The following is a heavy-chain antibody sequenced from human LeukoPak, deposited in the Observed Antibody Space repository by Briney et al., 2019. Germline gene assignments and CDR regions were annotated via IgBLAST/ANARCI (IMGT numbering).Heavy chain of an antibody. CDR1: GFTFSSYA. D-gene: IGHD6-6*01. V-gene: IGHV3-23*01. J-gene: IGHJ5*02. Sequence: GRSLRLSCAASGFTFSSYAMSWVRQAPGKGLEWVSAISGSGGSTYYADSVKGRFTISRDNSKNTLYLQMNSLRAEDAAVYYCAKDSDSSSSDGNWFDPWGQGTLVTVSS. CDR2: ISGSGGST. CDR3: AKDSDSSSSDGNWFDP.